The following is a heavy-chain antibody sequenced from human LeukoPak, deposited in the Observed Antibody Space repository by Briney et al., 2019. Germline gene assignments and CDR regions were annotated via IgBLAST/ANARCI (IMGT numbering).Heavy chain of an antibody. J-gene: IGHJ4*02. Sequence: ASVKVTCKPSGYTFTSYGISRVRQTPGQGLAWMGWISAYNGNTNYAQKLQGRVTMTTDTSTCTAYMELRSLRSDDTAVYYCARGVAGLLAYWGQGTLVTVSS. D-gene: IGHD6-19*01. CDR3: ARGVAGLLAY. CDR1: GYTFTSYG. V-gene: IGHV1-18*01. CDR2: ISAYNGNT.